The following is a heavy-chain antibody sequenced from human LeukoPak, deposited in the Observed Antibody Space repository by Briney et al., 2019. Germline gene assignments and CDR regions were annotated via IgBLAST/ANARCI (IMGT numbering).Heavy chain of an antibody. CDR3: ARGVHNWFDP. CDR1: GGSFSGYY. V-gene: IGHV4-34*01. CDR2: INHSGST. D-gene: IGHD6-6*01. Sequence: SETLSLTCAVYGGSFSGYYWSWIRQPPGKGLEWIGEINHSGSTNYNSSLKSRVTISVDTSKNQFSLKLSSVTAADTAVYYCARGVHNWFDPWGQGTLVTVSS. J-gene: IGHJ5*02.